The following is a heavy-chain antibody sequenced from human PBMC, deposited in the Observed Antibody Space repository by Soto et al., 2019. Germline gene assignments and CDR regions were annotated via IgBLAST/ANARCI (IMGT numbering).Heavy chain of an antibody. D-gene: IGHD3-10*01. CDR2: LYNTGST. J-gene: IGHJ4*02. Sequence: PSETLSLTCTVSGASISRYYWSWIRQSPGKGLEWIGYLYNTGSTIYNPSLKSRVTISVDTSKNQFSLKMNSVTAADTAVYYCARAPYGSGTKPYYFDYWGQGTLVTV. V-gene: IGHV4-59*01. CDR1: GASISRYY. CDR3: ARAPYGSGTKPYYFDY.